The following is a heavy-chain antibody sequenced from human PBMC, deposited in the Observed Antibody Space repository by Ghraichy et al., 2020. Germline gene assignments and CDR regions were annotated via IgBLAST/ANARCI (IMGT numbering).Heavy chain of an antibody. D-gene: IGHD5-18*01. CDR1: GFTFGDYA. CDR2: IRSKAYGGTT. Sequence: GGSLRLSCTASGFTFGDYAMSWFRQAPGKGLEWVGFIRSKAYGGTTEYAASVKGRFTISRDDSKSIAYLQMNSLKTEDTAVYYCTRGQAMGAYNWFDPWGQGTLVTVSS. CDR3: TRGQAMGAYNWFDP. J-gene: IGHJ5*02. V-gene: IGHV3-49*03.